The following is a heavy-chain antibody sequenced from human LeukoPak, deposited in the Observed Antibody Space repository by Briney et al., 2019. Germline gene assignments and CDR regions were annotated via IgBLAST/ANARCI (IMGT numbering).Heavy chain of an antibody. CDR2: IWYDGSNK. D-gene: IGHD3-22*01. CDR3: ARRRYDSSGYCDY. CDR1: GFTFSSYG. Sequence: GGSLRLSCAASGFTFSSYGMHWVRQAPGKGLEWVAVIWYDGSNKYYADSVKGRFTISRDNSKNTLYLQMNSLRAEDTAVYYCARRRYDSSGYCDYWGQGTLVTVSS. V-gene: IGHV3-33*01. J-gene: IGHJ4*02.